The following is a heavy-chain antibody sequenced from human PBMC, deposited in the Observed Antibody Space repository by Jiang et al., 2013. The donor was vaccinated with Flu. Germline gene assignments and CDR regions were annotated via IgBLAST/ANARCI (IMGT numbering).Heavy chain of an antibody. V-gene: IGHV1-46*01. D-gene: IGHD3-10*01. Sequence: VKVYRRQGDLDSPSAATIWSGCGQAPGQGLEWMGIINPYGDGTTYAQKFQGRVTMTRDTSTSTVYMEISSLRSEDTAMYHCARDSSRDYYGSGTYDFWGQGTLVTVSS. CDR2: INPYGDGT. J-gene: IGHJ4*02. CDR1: DSPSAAT. CDR3: ARDSSRDYYGSGTYDF.